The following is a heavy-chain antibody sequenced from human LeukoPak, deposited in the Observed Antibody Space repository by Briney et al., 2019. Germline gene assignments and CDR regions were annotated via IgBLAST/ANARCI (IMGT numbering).Heavy chain of an antibody. CDR3: ATSRFGVLNDYMDV. V-gene: IGHV1-69*05. CDR1: GGTFSSYA. D-gene: IGHD3-10*01. Sequence: ASVKVSCKASGGTFSSYAISWVRQAPGQGLEWMGRIIPIFGTANYAQKFQGRVTITTDESTSTAYMELSSLRSEDTAVYYCATSRFGVLNDYMDVWGKGTPVTVSS. J-gene: IGHJ6*03. CDR2: IIPIFGTA.